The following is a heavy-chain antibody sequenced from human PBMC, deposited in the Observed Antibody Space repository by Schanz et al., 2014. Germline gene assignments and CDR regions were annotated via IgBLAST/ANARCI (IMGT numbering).Heavy chain of an antibody. CDR2: IKQDGSEK. Sequence: EVQLVESGGGLVQPGGSLRLSCGDSGFTFSKYWMSWVRQAPGKGLEWVANIKQDGSEKYYVDAVKGRFTISRDNAKNSMYLHMKSLRGEDTAVYYCARDNYYGSGSCAYWGQGTLVTVSS. V-gene: IGHV3-7*04. CDR3: ARDNYYGSGSCAY. CDR1: GFTFSKYW. D-gene: IGHD3-10*01. J-gene: IGHJ4*02.